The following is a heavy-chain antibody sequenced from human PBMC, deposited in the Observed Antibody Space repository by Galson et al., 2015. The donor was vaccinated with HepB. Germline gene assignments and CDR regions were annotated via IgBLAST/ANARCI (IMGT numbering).Heavy chain of an antibody. J-gene: IGHJ6*02. CDR1: GFTFTNYG. V-gene: IGHV3-30*18. CDR2: IAYDGSNI. Sequence: SLRLSCAASGFTFTNYGMNWVRQAPGKGLEWVAVIAYDGSNIYYADSVKGRFTISRDNSKNTLYLQMNSLRAEDTALYYCAKDQGKFYYHAMDVWGQGTTVTVSS. CDR3: AKDQGKFYYHAMDV.